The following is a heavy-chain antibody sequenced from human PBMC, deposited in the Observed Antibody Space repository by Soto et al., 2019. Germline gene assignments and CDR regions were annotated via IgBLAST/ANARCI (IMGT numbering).Heavy chain of an antibody. CDR3: AKKVVPPAGGENWFDP. J-gene: IGHJ5*02. CDR1: GFTFSTYG. V-gene: IGHV3-30*18. D-gene: IGHD2-2*01. CDR2: VSYDGRDQ. Sequence: QVRLVESGGGVVQPGRSLRLSCAASGFTFSTYGMYWFRQAPGKGLQWVAGVSYDGRDQFYADSVKGRFTISRDNSKHTLYLQMNRLRLEDTAVYYCAKKVVPPAGGENWFDPWGQGTLVTVSS.